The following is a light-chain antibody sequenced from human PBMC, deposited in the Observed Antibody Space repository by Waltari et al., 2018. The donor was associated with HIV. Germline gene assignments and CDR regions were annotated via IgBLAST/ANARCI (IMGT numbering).Light chain of an antibody. Sequence: QSALTQPASLSGSPGQSITIPCDGTSNDVGGYNYVSWYQRHPGKAPKLMICEVNNRPSGVSSRVSGSKSGNTAYLTISGLQAEDEADYYCSSYTSSITLVFGGGTKVTVL. J-gene: IGLJ2*01. CDR2: EVN. CDR3: SSYTSSITLV. V-gene: IGLV2-14*01. CDR1: SNDVGGYNY.